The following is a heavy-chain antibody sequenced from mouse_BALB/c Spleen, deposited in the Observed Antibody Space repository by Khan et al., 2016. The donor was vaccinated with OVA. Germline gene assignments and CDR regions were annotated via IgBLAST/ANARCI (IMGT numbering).Heavy chain of an antibody. V-gene: IGHV1-77*01. CDR2: ISTGSGDT. Sequence: QQSGAELARPGASVKLSCKASGYTFSDYYINWVKQRTGQGLEWIGEISTGSGDTYYNEKFKGKATTTADKSSSTAYMQLSSLTSEASAVYYCARRNYFGYTFAYWGQGTLVPVSS. CDR3: ARRNYFGYTFAY. D-gene: IGHD1-2*01. CDR1: GYTFSDYY. J-gene: IGHJ3*01.